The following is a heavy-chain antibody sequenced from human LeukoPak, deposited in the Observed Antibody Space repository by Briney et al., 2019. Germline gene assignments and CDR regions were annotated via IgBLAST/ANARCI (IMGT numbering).Heavy chain of an antibody. J-gene: IGHJ4*02. D-gene: IGHD6-19*01. CDR2: MYPGDSDI. CDR1: GYSFTNYW. Sequence: GESLKISCKDSGYSFTNYWIGWVRQMPGKGLEWMGIMYPGDSDIRYSPSFQGQVTISADKSISTAYLQWSSLKASDTAMYYCARQSNGRYEGVGYWGQGTLVTVSS. CDR3: ARQSNGRYEGVGY. V-gene: IGHV5-51*01.